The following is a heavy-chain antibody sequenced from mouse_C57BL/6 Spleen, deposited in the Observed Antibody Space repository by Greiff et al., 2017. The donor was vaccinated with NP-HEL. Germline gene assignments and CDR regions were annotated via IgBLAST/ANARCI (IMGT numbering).Heavy chain of an antibody. J-gene: IGHJ3*01. D-gene: IGHD2-3*01. CDR2: IDPSDSYT. CDR1: GYTFTSYW. CDR3: ALYDGYYVFAY. V-gene: IGHV1-69*01. Sequence: QVQLQQPGAELVMPGASVKLSCKASGYTFTSYWMHWVKQRPGQGLEWIGEIDPSDSYTNYNQKFKGKSILTVDKSSSTAYMQLSSLTSEDSAVYYCALYDGYYVFAYWGQGTLVTVSA.